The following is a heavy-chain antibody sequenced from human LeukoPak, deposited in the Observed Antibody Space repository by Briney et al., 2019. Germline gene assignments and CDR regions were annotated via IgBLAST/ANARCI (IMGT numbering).Heavy chain of an antibody. J-gene: IGHJ6*03. CDR3: ARDYYGSGSHNYYYYYMDV. V-gene: IGHV4-4*07. Sequence: SETLSLTCTVSGGSISSYYWSWIRQPAGKGLEWIGRIYTSGSTNYNPSLKSRVTMSVDTSKNQFSLKLSSVTAADTAVYYCARDYYGSGSHNYYYYYMDVWGKGTTVTISS. D-gene: IGHD3-10*01. CDR2: IYTSGST. CDR1: GGSISSYY.